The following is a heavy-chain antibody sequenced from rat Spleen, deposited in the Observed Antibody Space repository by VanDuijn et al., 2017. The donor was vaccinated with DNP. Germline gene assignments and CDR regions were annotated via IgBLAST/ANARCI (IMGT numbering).Heavy chain of an antibody. J-gene: IGHJ2*01. V-gene: IGHV5S13*01. Sequence: EVQLVESGGGLVQPGRSLKLSCAASGFIFSNYGMAWVRQAPTEGLEWVASISTGGDDTDSRDSVKGRFTISRDNAKNTQYLQMDSLRSEDTATYYCTKRGATGLTSYYFDYWGQGVMVTVSS. CDR3: TKRGATGLTSYYFDY. D-gene: IGHD1-9*01. CDR2: ISTGGDDT. CDR1: GFIFSNYG.